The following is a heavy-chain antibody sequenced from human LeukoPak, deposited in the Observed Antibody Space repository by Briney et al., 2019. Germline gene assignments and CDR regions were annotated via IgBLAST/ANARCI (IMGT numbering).Heavy chain of an antibody. D-gene: IGHD2-2*01. CDR3: TRRLVSAGLDFDY. J-gene: IGHJ4*02. CDR1: GFAFSGSA. V-gene: IGHV3-73*01. CDR2: IRSKANSYAT. Sequence: GGSLKLSCAASGFAFSGSAMHWVRQASGKGLELVGHIRSKANSYATAYAASVKGRFTISRDDSKNTAYLQMNSLKTEDTAVYYCTRRLVSAGLDFDYWGQGTLVTVSS.